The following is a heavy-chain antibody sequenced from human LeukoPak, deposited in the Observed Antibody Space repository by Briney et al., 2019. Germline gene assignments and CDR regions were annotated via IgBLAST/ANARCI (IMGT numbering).Heavy chain of an antibody. Sequence: SVKVSCEASRGTFSSYAISWVRQAPGQGLEWMGGIIPIFGTANYAQKFQGRVTITTDESTSTAYMELSSLRSEDTAVYYCASAMYYYDSSGYYPPFDYWGQGTLVTVSS. D-gene: IGHD3-22*01. V-gene: IGHV1-69*05. CDR1: RGTFSSYA. CDR2: IIPIFGTA. CDR3: ASAMYYYDSSGYYPPFDY. J-gene: IGHJ4*02.